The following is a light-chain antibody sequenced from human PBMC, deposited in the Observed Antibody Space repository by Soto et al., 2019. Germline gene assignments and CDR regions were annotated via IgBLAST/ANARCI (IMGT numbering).Light chain of an antibody. V-gene: IGLV2-14*01. CDR2: DVS. J-gene: IGLJ1*01. CDR1: NSDVGGYNY. CDR3: SSYTTSSLYV. Sequence: QSALTQPASVSGSPGQSITISCSGTNSDVGGYNYVSWYQQHPGKAPKLMIYDVSYRPSGISNRFSGSKSDNKASLTISGLQAEDEADYYCSSYTTSSLYVFGTGTKLTVL.